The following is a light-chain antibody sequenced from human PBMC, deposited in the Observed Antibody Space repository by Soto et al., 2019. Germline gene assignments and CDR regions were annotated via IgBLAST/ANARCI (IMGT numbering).Light chain of an antibody. J-gene: IGLJ2*01. CDR3: HLWDIRSDQVV. Sequence: SYELTQPPSVSVAPGQTARITCGGNNIGSKSVHWYRQKPGQAPVLVVSDDTDRPSGIPERFSGPKSANTANLTISGVEGGDEADYYCHLWDIRSDQVVFGGGTKVTVL. CDR2: DDT. V-gene: IGLV3-21*02. CDR1: NIGSKS.